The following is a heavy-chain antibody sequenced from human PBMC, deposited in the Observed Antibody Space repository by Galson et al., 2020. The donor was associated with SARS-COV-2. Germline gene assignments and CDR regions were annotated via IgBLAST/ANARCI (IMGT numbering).Heavy chain of an antibody. V-gene: IGHV3-33*06. J-gene: IGHJ4*02. CDR2: IWYDGSHK. CDR3: AKAFGVSLVWEDSDFDY. Sequence: GGSLRLSCAASGFTFSSSGMTWVRQAPGKGLEWVAVIWYDGSHKYYADSVKGRFTISRDNSKNTLYLQMNSLRAEDTAVYYCAKAFGVSLVWEDSDFDYWGQGTLVTVSS. D-gene: IGHD3-16*01. CDR1: GFTFSSSG.